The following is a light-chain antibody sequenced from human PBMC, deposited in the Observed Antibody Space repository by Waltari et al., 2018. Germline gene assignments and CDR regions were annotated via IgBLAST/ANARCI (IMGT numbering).Light chain of an antibody. J-gene: IGLJ7*01. Sequence: QSVLTQPPSVSAAPGPRVTLPCSGGSPHVGNSYVSWYRQFPGTAPKLLIYENTERPSGIPGRFSGSKSGTSATLDITGLQAGDEADYYCGTWDSSLSGAVFGGGTHLTVL. CDR3: GTWDSSLSGAV. CDR1: SPHVGNSY. V-gene: IGLV1-51*02. CDR2: ENT.